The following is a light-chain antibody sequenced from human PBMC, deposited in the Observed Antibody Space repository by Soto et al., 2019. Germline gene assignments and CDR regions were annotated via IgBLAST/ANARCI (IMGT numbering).Light chain of an antibody. CDR1: QSISNW. J-gene: IGKJ2*01. V-gene: IGKV1-5*01. CDR2: DAS. Sequence: DIQMTQSPSTLSASVGDRVAITCRASQSISNWLAWYQQKPGKAPKLLIYDASSLESGVPSRFSGSGSDTEFTLTISSLQPDDFATYYFQQYDSYSPYTFGQGTKLEIK. CDR3: QQYDSYSPYT.